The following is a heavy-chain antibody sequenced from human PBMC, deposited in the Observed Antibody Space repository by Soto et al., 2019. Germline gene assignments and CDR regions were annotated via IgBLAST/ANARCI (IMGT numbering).Heavy chain of an antibody. Sequence: SETLSLTCTVSGGSISSGGFYWTWIRQHPGKGLEWIGYYSGSTYYNPSLKSRVTISVDTSKNQFSLKLTSVTAADTAVYYCARNPGLSQFDYWGQGTLVTVSS. CDR2: YSGST. V-gene: IGHV4-31*03. J-gene: IGHJ4*02. CDR1: GGSISSGGFY. CDR3: ARNPGLSQFDY.